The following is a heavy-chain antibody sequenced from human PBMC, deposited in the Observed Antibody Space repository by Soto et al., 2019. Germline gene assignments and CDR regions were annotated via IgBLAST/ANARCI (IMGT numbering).Heavy chain of an antibody. CDR2: ISSSGSTI. CDR1: GFTFSSYE. J-gene: IGHJ4*02. Sequence: GGSLRLSCAASGFTFSSYEMNWVRQAPGKGLEWVSYISSSGSTIYYADSVKGRFTISRDNAKNSLYLQMNSLRAEDTAVYYCAREAGGYSYSGVFDYWGQGTLVTVSS. D-gene: IGHD5-18*01. V-gene: IGHV3-48*03. CDR3: AREAGGYSYSGVFDY.